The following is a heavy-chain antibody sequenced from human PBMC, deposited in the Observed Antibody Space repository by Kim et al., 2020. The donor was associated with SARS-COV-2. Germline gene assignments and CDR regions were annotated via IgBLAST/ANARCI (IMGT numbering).Heavy chain of an antibody. CDR3: AKVYVRYSSSWYYFDY. J-gene: IGHJ4*01. Sequence: GGSLRLSCAASGFTFDDYAMHWVRQAPGKGLEWVSGISWNSGSIGYADSVKGRFTISRDNAKNSLYLQMNSLRAEDTALYYCAKVYVRYSSSWYYFDYWG. CDR1: GFTFDDYA. D-gene: IGHD6-13*01. V-gene: IGHV3-9*01. CDR2: ISWNSGSI.